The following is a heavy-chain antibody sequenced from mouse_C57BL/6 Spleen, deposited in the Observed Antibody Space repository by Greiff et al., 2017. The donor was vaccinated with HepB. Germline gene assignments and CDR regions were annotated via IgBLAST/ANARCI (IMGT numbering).Heavy chain of an antibody. CDR1: GFTFSNYW. CDR2: IRLKSDNYAT. CDR3: TVTTVADY. V-gene: IGHV6-3*01. J-gene: IGHJ2*01. Sequence: EVKVVESGGGLVQPGGSMKLSCVASGFTFSNYWMNWVRQSPEKGLEWVAQIRLKSDNYATHYAESVKGRFTISRDDSKSSVYLQMNNLRAEDTGIYYCTVTTVADYWGQGTTLTVSS. D-gene: IGHD1-1*01.